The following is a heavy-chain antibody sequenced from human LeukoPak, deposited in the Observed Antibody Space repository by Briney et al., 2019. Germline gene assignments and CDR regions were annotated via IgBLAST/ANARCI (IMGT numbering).Heavy chain of an antibody. V-gene: IGHV3-66*04. CDR3: ARHRSDSGDYDAFDI. Sequence: GGSLRLSCAASTFTFSTYCMTWVRQAPGQGLEWVSVIYSSDSTYYADSVKGRFTISRDNSKNTLFLQMNSLRAEDTAVYYCARHRSDSGDYDAFDIWGQGTMVTVSS. D-gene: IGHD4-17*01. CDR1: TFTFSTYC. CDR2: IYSSDST. J-gene: IGHJ3*02.